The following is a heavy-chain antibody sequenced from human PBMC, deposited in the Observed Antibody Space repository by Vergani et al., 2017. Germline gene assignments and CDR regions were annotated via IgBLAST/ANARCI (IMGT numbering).Heavy chain of an antibody. CDR3: YTDYHDY. Sequence: EVHLEESGGGLVQPGGSLRLSCAASEFTFSDVWMSWVRQAPGKGLEWIGRIRSKNDGGTADYAAPLKGRFTISRDDSKDSAFLLVNNLKTEDTAVYFCYTDYHDYWGQGTLVTVSS. CDR1: EFTFSDVW. V-gene: IGHV3-15*01. J-gene: IGHJ4*02. D-gene: IGHD2-2*02. CDR2: IRSKNDGGTA.